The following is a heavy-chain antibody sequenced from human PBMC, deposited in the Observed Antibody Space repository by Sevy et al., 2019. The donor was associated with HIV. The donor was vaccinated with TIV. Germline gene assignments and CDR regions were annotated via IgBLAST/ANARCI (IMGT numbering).Heavy chain of an antibody. CDR1: GYRLTSYW. V-gene: IGHV5-51*01. CDR3: ARGQLSYDIWTTYYARYFDD. CDR2: IYPGDSDT. Sequence: GESLKISCKGSGYRLTSYWIGWVRQMPGKGLEWMGAIYPGDSDTRYSPSFQGQVTISADKSISTAYLQWSSLKPSDTAMYYCARGQLSYDIWTTYYARYFDDWGQGTLVTVSS. D-gene: IGHD3-9*01. J-gene: IGHJ4*02.